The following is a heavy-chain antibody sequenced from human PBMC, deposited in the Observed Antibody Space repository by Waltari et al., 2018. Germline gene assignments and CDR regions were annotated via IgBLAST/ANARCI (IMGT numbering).Heavy chain of an antibody. J-gene: IGHJ6*03. Sequence: VQLIQSPSEVKEPGPSLTVSCKTSGDTFVKYGINWVRQAPGQGLEWMGWIDIDNENTDLGENFVGRLFITTDAATKTVYLDLTRLRSDDTATYYCAVLPPAPRDLLYYSMQVWGEGTTVTVSS. D-gene: IGHD3-10*01. V-gene: IGHV1-18*04. CDR3: AVLPPAPRDLLYYSMQV. CDR1: GDTFVKYG. CDR2: IDIDNENT.